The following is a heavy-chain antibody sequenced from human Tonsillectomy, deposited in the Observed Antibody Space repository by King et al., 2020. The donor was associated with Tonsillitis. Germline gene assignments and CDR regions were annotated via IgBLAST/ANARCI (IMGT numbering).Heavy chain of an antibody. CDR1: GFTFSSYG. J-gene: IGHJ4*02. Sequence: QLVQSGGGVVQPGRSLRLSCAASGFTFSSYGMHWVRQAPGKGLEWVAVISYDGSNEYYADSVKGRFTISRDNSKNTLYLQMNSLRAEDTAVYYCAKVATQDSNDYWGQGTLVTVSS. D-gene: IGHD5-12*01. CDR3: AKVATQDSNDY. V-gene: IGHV3-30*18. CDR2: ISYDGSNE.